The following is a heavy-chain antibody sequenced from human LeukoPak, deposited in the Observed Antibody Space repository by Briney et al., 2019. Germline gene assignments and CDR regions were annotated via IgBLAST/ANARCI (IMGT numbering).Heavy chain of an antibody. Sequence: ASVKVSCKASGYTFTGYYIHWVRQAPGQGLEWMGWINPNSGGTKFAQKFQGRVTMTRDTSISTAYMELSRLRSDDTAVYYCARGRGYSGYDWGQGTLVTVSS. CDR1: GYTFTGYY. V-gene: IGHV1-2*02. J-gene: IGHJ4*02. CDR3: ARGRGYSGYD. CDR2: INPNSGGT. D-gene: IGHD5-12*01.